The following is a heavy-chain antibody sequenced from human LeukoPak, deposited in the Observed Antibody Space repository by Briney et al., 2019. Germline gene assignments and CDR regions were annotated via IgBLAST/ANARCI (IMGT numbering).Heavy chain of an antibody. CDR1: GFTFSNYG. CDR2: ISNGGTNT. Sequence: GGTLRLSCAASGFTFSNYGMTWVRQAPGRGLEWVSGISNGGTNTYYTDSVKGRFTISRDNSRNTLYLQMNSLRADDTARYYCAKDFVYGSRFPRPLDYWGQGTLVTVSS. CDR3: AKDFVYGSRFPRPLDY. D-gene: IGHD3-3*01. V-gene: IGHV3-23*01. J-gene: IGHJ4*02.